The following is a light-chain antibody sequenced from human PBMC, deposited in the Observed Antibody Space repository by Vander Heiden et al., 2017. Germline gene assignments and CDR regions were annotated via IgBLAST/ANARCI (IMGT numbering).Light chain of an antibody. J-gene: IGKJ2*01. V-gene: IGKV3-15*01. CDR3: QHYNNWPQYT. CDR2: GAS. Sequence: EIVMTQSPATLSVSPGERATLSCRASQSVSSNLAWYQQKPGQAPRLLIYGASTRATGIPARFSGSGYGTEFTLTISSRQSEDFAVYYCQHYNNWPQYTFGQGTKMXIK. CDR1: QSVSSN.